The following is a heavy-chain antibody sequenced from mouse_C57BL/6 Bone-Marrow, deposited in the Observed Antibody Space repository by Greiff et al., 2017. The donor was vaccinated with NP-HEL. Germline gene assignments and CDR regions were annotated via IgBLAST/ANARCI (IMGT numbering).Heavy chain of an antibody. Sequence: QVPLQQSGAELVRPGASVKLFCKASGFTFTDYYLNWVQTRPGPGLEWIARIFSGCGNTYYNEKFKGKATRTAEKSSSTAYMQLSSLTSEDSAVYFCAATAQATYYFDYWGQGTTLTVSS. J-gene: IGHJ2*01. CDR1: GFTFTDYY. CDR3: AATAQATYYFDY. CDR2: IFSGCGNT. V-gene: IGHV1-76*01. D-gene: IGHD3-2*02.